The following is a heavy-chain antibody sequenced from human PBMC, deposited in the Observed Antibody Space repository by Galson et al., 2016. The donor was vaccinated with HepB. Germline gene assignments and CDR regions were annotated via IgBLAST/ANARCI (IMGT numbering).Heavy chain of an antibody. D-gene: IGHD1-26*01. CDR1: GFSFGDYA. CDR2: ITSKLYGGTT. V-gene: IGHV3-49*03. CDR3: DTGSYFDAFDI. Sequence: SLRLSCAPSGFSFGDYAVCWFRQAPGKGLEWVGLITSKLYGGTTEYAASVRGRFTISRDDSRSIAYLQMDSLKTEDTDVYYCDTGSYFDAFDIWGQGTMVTVSS. J-gene: IGHJ3*02.